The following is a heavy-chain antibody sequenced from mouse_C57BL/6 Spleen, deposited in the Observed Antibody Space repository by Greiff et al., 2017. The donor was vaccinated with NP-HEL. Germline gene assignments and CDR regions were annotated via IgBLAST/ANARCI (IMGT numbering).Heavy chain of an antibody. CDR1: GFSLTSYG. J-gene: IGHJ4*01. V-gene: IGHV2-5*01. Sequence: VQRVESGPGLVQPSQSLSITCTVSGFSLTSYGVHWVRQSPGKGLEWLGVIWRGGSTAYNAAFMSRLCSTKDNSKSQVFFKMNSLQADDTAIYYCAKDGYRAMDDWGQGASVTVSS. CDR3: AKDGYRAMDD. CDR2: IWRGGST. D-gene: IGHD2-3*01.